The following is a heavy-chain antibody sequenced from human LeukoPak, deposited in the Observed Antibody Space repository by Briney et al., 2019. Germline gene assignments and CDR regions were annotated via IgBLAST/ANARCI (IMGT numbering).Heavy chain of an antibody. CDR1: AYTFTVYY. V-gene: IGHV1-2*02. CDR2: INPNSGGT. CDR3: ARHLPYSSGWDPEDY. J-gene: IGHJ4*02. D-gene: IGHD6-19*01. Sequence: ASVTVSFTASAYTFTVYYMHWVRQAPGQGLEWMGWINPNSGGTNYAQKFQGRVTMTRDTSISTAYMELSRLRSDDTAVYYCARHLPYSSGWDPEDYWGQGTLVTVSS.